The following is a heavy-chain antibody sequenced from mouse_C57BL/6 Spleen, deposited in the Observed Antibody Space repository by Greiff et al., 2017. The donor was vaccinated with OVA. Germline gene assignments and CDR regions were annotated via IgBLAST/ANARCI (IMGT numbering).Heavy chain of an antibody. CDR1: GYTFTSYW. D-gene: IGHD3-2*02. Sequence: QVQLQQSGAELAKPGASVKLSCKASGYTFTSYWMHWVKQRPGQGLEWIGYINPSSGYTKYNQKFKDKATLTADKYSSTAYMQLSSLTYEDSAVYYCAREGAQATDYWGQGTTLTVSS. CDR2: INPSSGYT. CDR3: AREGAQATDY. V-gene: IGHV1-7*01. J-gene: IGHJ2*01.